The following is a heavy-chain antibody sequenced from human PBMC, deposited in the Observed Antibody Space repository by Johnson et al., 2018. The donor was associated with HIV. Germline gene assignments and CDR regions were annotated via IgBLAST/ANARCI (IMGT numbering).Heavy chain of an antibody. CDR3: AKNRLPDAGDAFDI. Sequence: QVQLVESGGGVVQPGRSLRLSCAASGFIFSSYAMHWVRQAPGKGLEWVAVISYDGSNKYYADSVKGRFTISRDNAKSSLYLQMNSLRAEDTAVYYCAKNRLPDAGDAFDIWGQGTMVTVSS. V-gene: IGHV3-30*04. CDR2: ISYDGSNK. CDR1: GFIFSSYA. J-gene: IGHJ3*02. D-gene: IGHD2-15*01.